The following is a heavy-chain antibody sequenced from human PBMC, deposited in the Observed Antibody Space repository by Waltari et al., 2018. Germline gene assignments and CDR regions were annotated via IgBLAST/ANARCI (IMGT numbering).Heavy chain of an antibody. D-gene: IGHD3-10*01. CDR1: GYTLTELS. CDR2: FDPEDGET. J-gene: IGHJ6*02. V-gene: IGHV1-24*01. CDR3: ATGLWFRDYYYYYYGMDV. Sequence: QVQLVQSGAEVKKPGASVKVSCKVSGYTLTELSMHWVRQAPGKGLEWMGGFDPEDGETIYAQKCQGRVTMTEDTSIDTAYMELSSLRSEDTAVYYCATGLWFRDYYYYYYGMDVWGQGTTVTVSS.